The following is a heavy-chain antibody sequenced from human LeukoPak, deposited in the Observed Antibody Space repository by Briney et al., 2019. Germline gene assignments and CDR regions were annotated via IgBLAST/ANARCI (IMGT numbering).Heavy chain of an antibody. CDR1: GGSISSYY. CDR3: ARWGPNYGSGSYHDY. V-gene: IGHV4-59*08. J-gene: IGHJ4*02. CDR2: IYYSGST. Sequence: SETLSLTCTVSGGSISSYYWSWIRQPPGKGLEWIAYIYYSGSTNYNPSLKSRVTISVDTSKNQFSLKLSSVTAADTAVYYCARWGPNYGSGSYHDYWGQGTLVTVSS. D-gene: IGHD3-10*01.